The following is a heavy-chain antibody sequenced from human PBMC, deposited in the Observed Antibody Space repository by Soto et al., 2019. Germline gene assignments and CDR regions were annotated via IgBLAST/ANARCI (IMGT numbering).Heavy chain of an antibody. V-gene: IGHV3-9*01. CDR1: GFFFEDYA. CDR2: ISWNSGNI. D-gene: IGHD3-10*01. CDR3: ARGVREGFSDY. J-gene: IGHJ4*02. Sequence: GGSLRLSCAASGFFFEDYAMHWVRQAPGKGLEWVSAISWNSGNIGYADSVKGRVTMTRDTSISTAYMELSRLRSDDTAVYYCARGVREGFSDYWGQGTLVTVSS.